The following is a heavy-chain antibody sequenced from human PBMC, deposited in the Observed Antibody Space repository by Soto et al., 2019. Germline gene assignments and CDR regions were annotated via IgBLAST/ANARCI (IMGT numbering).Heavy chain of an antibody. J-gene: IGHJ4*02. CDR1: GFTFSSYA. Sequence: GGSLRLSCAASGFTFSSYAMSWVRQAPGKGLAWVSTISGSGGSTYYADSVKGRFTISRDNSKNTLSLQMNSLRAEDTAVYYCATTLRTFYYFDYWGQGALVTVSS. V-gene: IGHV3-23*01. CDR2: ISGSGGST. CDR3: ATTLRTFYYFDY. D-gene: IGHD3-3*01.